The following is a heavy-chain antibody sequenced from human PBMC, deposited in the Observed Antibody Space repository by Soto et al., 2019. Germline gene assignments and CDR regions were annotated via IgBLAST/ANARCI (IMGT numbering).Heavy chain of an antibody. J-gene: IGHJ4*02. CDR2: IYYSGST. D-gene: IGHD3-16*02. CDR1: GGSISSSSYY. V-gene: IGHV4-39*01. Sequence: SETLSLTCTVSGGSISSSSYYWGWIRQPPGKGLEWIGSIYYSGSTYYNPSLKSRVTISVDTSKNQFSLKLSSVTAADTAVYYFASLGRVWGSYRYTGSKAYVDDWGQGTLVTVSS. CDR3: ASLGRVWGSYRYTGSKAYVDD.